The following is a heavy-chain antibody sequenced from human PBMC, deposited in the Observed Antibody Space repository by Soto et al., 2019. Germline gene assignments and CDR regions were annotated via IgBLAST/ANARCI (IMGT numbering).Heavy chain of an antibody. Sequence: EEQLLESGGGLVQPGGSLRVSCAASGFTFGSHAMGWVRQAPGKGLEWVSTVSQSGGTTYYADSVMGRFTLSRDNSTDSVFLQMNVLRVDDTAVYYCAKYTGISYGSGIYSVMPYYFYFYMDVWGKGTTVTVSS. D-gene: IGHD3-10*01. CDR3: AKYTGISYGSGIYSVMPYYFYFYMDV. CDR1: GFTFGSHA. CDR2: VSQSGGTT. J-gene: IGHJ6*03. V-gene: IGHV3-23*01.